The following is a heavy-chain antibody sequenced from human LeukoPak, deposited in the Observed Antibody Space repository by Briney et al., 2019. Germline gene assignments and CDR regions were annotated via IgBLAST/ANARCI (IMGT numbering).Heavy chain of an antibody. Sequence: GESLRLSCAASGFTFSSYWMHWVRQAPGKGLVWVSRINSDGSSTSYADSVKGRFTISRDNAKNTLYLQMNSLRAEDTAVYYCAREGVWRQQLVDYYYGMDVWGQGTTVTVSS. V-gene: IGHV3-74*01. CDR2: INSDGSST. D-gene: IGHD6-13*01. CDR1: GFTFSSYW. J-gene: IGHJ6*02. CDR3: AREGVWRQQLVDYYYGMDV.